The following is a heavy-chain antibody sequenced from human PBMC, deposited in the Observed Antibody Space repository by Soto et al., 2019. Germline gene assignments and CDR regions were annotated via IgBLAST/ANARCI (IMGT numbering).Heavy chain of an antibody. Sequence: GASVKVSCKASGGTFSSYAISWVRQAPGQGLEWMGIINPSGGSTSYAQKFQGRVTMTRDTSTSTVYMELSSLRSEDTAVYYCARVVAVPAAQRDRVYYYYGMDVWGQGTTVTVSS. CDR3: ARVVAVPAAQRDRVYYYYGMDV. CDR2: INPSGGST. CDR1: GGTFSSYA. D-gene: IGHD2-2*01. V-gene: IGHV1-46*01. J-gene: IGHJ6*02.